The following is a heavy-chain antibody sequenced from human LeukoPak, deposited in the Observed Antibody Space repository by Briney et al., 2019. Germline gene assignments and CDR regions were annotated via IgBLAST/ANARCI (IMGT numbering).Heavy chain of an antibody. V-gene: IGHV1-2*02. CDR1: GYTFTGYY. CDR3: ARDYYGSENLYNYYMDV. CDR2: VNPNTGGT. D-gene: IGHD3-10*01. Sequence: ASVKVSCKTPGYTFTGYYMHWVRQAPGQGLEWMGWVNPNTGGTNYAQKFQGRVTMTRDTSISTAYVELIRLRSDDTAVYYCARDYYGSENLYNYYMDVWGKGTTVTVSS. J-gene: IGHJ6*03.